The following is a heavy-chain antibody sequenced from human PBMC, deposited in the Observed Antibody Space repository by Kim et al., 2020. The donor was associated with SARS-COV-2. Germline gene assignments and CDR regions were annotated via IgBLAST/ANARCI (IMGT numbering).Heavy chain of an antibody. Sequence: QKLQGRDTMTTDTSTSTAYMELRSLRSDDTAVYYCARESGRVGAIPAFDIWGQGTMVTVSS. J-gene: IGHJ3*02. CDR3: ARESGRVGAIPAFDI. V-gene: IGHV1-18*01. D-gene: IGHD1-26*01.